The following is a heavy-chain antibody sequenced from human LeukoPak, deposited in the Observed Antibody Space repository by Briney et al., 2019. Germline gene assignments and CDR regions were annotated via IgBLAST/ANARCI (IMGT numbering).Heavy chain of an antibody. Sequence: SETQSLTCTVSGGSISSSSYYWGWIRQPPGKGLEWIGTIYYSGSTYYNPSLKSRVTISVDTSKNQFSLKVSSVTAADTAVYYCARYHYDFWSDYWGQGTLVTVSS. CDR2: IYYSGST. J-gene: IGHJ4*02. V-gene: IGHV4-39*01. CDR1: GGSISSSSYY. CDR3: ARYHYDFWSDY. D-gene: IGHD3-3*01.